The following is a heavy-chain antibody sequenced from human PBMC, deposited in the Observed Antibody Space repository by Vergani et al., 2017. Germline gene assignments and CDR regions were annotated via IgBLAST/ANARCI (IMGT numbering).Heavy chain of an antibody. Sequence: EEQLVESGGGLVQPGGSLRLSCAASGFTVSSNYMSWVRQAPGKGLEWVANIKQDGSEKYYVDSVKGRFTISRDNAKNSLYLQMNILRAEDTALYYCSRVTKWLKDAFDIWGKGRMVTVTS. D-gene: IGHD6-19*01. CDR2: IKQDGSEK. CDR3: SRVTKWLKDAFDI. CDR1: GFTVSSNY. J-gene: IGHJ3*02. V-gene: IGHV3-7*03.